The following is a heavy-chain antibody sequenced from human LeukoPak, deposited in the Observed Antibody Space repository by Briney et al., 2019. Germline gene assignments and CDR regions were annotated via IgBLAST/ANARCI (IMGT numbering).Heavy chain of an antibody. CDR2: IYTSGGT. J-gene: IGHJ6*02. D-gene: IGHD1-26*01. CDR3: AREKVGRYYYYYGMDV. CDR1: GGSISSGSYY. Sequence: SQTLSLTCTVSGGSISSGSYYWSWIRQPAGKGLEWIGRIYTSGGTNYNPSLKSRVTISVDTSKNQFSLKLSSVTAADTAVYYCAREKVGRYYYYYGMDVWGQGTTVTVSS. V-gene: IGHV4-61*02.